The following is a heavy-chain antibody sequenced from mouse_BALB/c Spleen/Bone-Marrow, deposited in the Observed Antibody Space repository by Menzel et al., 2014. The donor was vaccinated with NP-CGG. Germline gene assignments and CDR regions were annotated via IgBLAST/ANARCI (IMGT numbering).Heavy chain of an antibody. CDR3: ARAKRYGEMDY. J-gene: IGHJ4*01. CDR2: IYPGDGDT. D-gene: IGHD2-14*01. V-gene: IGHV1-87*01. CDR1: GYTLTSYW. Sequence: QVQLQQSGAELARPGASVKLSCKASGYTLTSYWMQWVKQRPGQGLEWIGAIYPGDGDTRFTQKFKGKATLTADKSSSTAYMQLSSLASEDSAVYYCARAKRYGEMDYRGQGTSVTVSS.